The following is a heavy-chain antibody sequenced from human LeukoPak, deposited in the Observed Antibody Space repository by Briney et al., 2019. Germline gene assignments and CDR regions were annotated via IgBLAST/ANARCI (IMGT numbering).Heavy chain of an antibody. CDR1: GFTFSSYA. V-gene: IGHV3-23*01. CDR3: AKDLFSPRDSSGVAGFDY. CDR2: ISGSGGST. Sequence: GGSLRLSCAASGFTFSSYAMSWVRQAPGKGLEWVSAISGSGGSTYYADSVKGRFTISRDNSKNTLYLQMNSLRAEDTAVYYCAKDLFSPRDSSGVAGFDYWGQGTLVTVSS. J-gene: IGHJ4*02. D-gene: IGHD3-22*01.